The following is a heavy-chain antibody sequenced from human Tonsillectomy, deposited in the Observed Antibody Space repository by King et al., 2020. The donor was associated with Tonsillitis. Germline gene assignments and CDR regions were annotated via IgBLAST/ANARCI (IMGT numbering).Heavy chain of an antibody. V-gene: IGHV3-23*04. CDR1: GITFSSYA. J-gene: IGHJ4*02. CDR3: AKGYSGYDFGSFDY. Sequence: VQLVESGGGLVQPGGSLRLSCAASGITFSSYAMSWVRQAPGKGLEWVSGISGSSSNTYYADSVKGRFTISRDNSKNTVCLEMDSLRAEDTAVYYCAKGYSGYDFGSFDYWGQGTLVTVSP. D-gene: IGHD5-12*01. CDR2: ISGSSSNT.